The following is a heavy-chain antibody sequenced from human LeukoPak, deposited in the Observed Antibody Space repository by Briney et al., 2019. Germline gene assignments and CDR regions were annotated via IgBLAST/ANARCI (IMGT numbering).Heavy chain of an antibody. CDR2: IYYSGST. D-gene: IGHD6-19*01. CDR1: GGSISSSSYY. J-gene: IGHJ4*02. Sequence: NPSETLSLTCTVSGGSISSSSYYWGWIRQPPGKGLEWIGSIYYSGSTYYNPSLKSRVTISVDTSKNQFSLKLSSVTAADTAVYYCARVPGIAVAGGNYWGQGTLVTVSS. V-gene: IGHV4-39*07. CDR3: ARVPGIAVAGGNY.